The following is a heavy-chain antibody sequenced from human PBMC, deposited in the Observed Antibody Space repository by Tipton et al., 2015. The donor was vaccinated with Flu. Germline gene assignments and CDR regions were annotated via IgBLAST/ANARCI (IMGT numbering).Heavy chain of an antibody. Sequence: GSLRLSCVASGLTFTSYWMSWVRQAPGKGLEWVANIKGDGSEEYYVDSVKGRFTISRDNARNSLYLQMNSLRAEDTAVYYCASHVGTHWGQGTLVTVSS. CDR3: ASHVGTH. D-gene: IGHD1-1*01. J-gene: IGHJ4*02. CDR1: GLTFTSYW. V-gene: IGHV3-7*01. CDR2: IKGDGSEE.